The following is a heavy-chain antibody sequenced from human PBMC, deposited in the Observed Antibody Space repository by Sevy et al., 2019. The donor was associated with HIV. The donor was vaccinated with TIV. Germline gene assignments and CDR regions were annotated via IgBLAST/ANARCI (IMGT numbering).Heavy chain of an antibody. CDR3: TKDVVATPNYYSGMDV. CDR1: EYTFTTYY. Sequence: ASVKVSCKASEYTFTTYYMHWGRQAPGQGLEWMGIINPSGGGTSYAQKFQGRVTMTRDTSTSTVYLELSSLRSEDTAVYYCTKDVVATPNYYSGMDVWGQGTTVTVSS. CDR2: INPSGGGT. V-gene: IGHV1-46*03. D-gene: IGHD2-15*01. J-gene: IGHJ6*02.